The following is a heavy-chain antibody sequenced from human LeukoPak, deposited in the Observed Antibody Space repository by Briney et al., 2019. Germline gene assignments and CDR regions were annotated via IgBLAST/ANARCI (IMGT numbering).Heavy chain of an antibody. CDR3: ARARADYYYYYMDV. V-gene: IGHV1-2*02. CDR2: INPNSGGA. CDR1: GYTFTGFY. J-gene: IGHJ6*03. Sequence: ASVKVSCKASGYTFTGFYFHWVRQAPGQGLEWMGWINPNSGGANYSQEFQGRVTITRDTSASTAYMELSSLRSEDMAVYYCARARADYYYYYMDVWGKGTTVTVSS.